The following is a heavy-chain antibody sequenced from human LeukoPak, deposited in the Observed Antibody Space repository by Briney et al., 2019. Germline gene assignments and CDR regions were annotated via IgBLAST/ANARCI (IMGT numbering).Heavy chain of an antibody. J-gene: IGHJ6*03. V-gene: IGHV1-3*03. CDR2: INAGNGNT. D-gene: IGHD3-3*01. CDR3: ARARYETRIWPKSRYDYYHYMDV. CDR1: GYTFTR. Sequence: ASVKVSCKASGYTFTRQRLEWMGWINAGNGNTKYSQGFQDRVTITRDTSASTAYMELSSLRSEDMAVYYCARARYETRIWPKSRYDYYHYMDVWGKGTTVTVSS.